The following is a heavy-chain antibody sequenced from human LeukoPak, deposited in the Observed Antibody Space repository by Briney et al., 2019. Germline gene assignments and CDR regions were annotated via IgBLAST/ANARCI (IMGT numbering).Heavy chain of an antibody. CDR2: INPTGGST. D-gene: IGHD1-26*01. V-gene: IGHV1-46*01. Sequence: ASVKVSCKASGYTFPSYFMHWVRQAPGQGLEWMGIINPTGGSTTYAQKFQGRVTMTRDTSTSTVYMELSNLRSEDTAVYFCARDGGSFSYNMDVWGQGTTVTVSS. CDR3: ARDGGSFSYNMDV. J-gene: IGHJ6*02. CDR1: GYTFPSYF.